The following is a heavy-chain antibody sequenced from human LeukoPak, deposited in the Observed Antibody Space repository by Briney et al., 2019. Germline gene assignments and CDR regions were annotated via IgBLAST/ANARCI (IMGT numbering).Heavy chain of an antibody. Sequence: ASVKVSCTASGDAFSDHGVNWVRQAPGQGLEWMGWISGYNGHTSYAPKFQGRVMVTTDRSTNTAYLELRSLRSDDTAVYYCARVPNPRNTYGYNDKWGQGTLVTVSS. CDR1: GDAFSDHG. V-gene: IGHV1-18*04. D-gene: IGHD5-18*01. J-gene: IGHJ4*02. CDR3: ARVPNPRNTYGYNDK. CDR2: ISGYNGHT.